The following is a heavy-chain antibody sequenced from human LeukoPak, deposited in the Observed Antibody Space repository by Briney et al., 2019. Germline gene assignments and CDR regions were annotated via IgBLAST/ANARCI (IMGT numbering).Heavy chain of an antibody. CDR3: AKGSRDSRPYYFDF. V-gene: IGHV3-23*01. CDR1: GFTFNNYA. CDR2: ITGSGGDT. D-gene: IGHD3-10*01. J-gene: IGHJ4*02. Sequence: PGGSLRLSCAASGFTFNNYAMSWVRHTPGKGPEWVSAITGSGGDTYHADSVKGRFTISRDNSKKTLYLQMNSLRAEDTALYYCAKGSRDSRPYYFDFWGQEILVTVSS.